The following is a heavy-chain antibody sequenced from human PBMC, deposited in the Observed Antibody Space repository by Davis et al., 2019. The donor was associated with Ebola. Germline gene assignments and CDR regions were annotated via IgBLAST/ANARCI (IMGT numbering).Heavy chain of an antibody. D-gene: IGHD5-12*01. V-gene: IGHV3-30*02. CDR2: IRYDGSNK. CDR3: ARDSSGYDWIYYYGMDV. CDR1: GFTFSSYG. J-gene: IGHJ6*02. Sequence: GESLKISCAASGFTFSSYGMHWVRQAPGKGLEWVAFIRYDGSNKYYADSVKGRFTIFRDNSKNTLYLQMNSLRAEDTAVYYCARDSSGYDWIYYYGMDVWGQGTTVTVSS.